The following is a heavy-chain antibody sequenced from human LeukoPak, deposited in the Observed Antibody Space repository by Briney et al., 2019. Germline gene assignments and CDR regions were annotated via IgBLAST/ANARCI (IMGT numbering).Heavy chain of an antibody. CDR3: ARARGGSFEFFDY. CDR2: IYYSGSA. V-gene: IGHV4-31*03. CDR1: GGSISSGGYY. Sequence: KPSETLSLTCTVSGGSISSGGYYWSWIRQHPGKGLEWIGYIYYSGSAYYNPSLKSRLTISVDTSKNQFSLKMSSVTAADTAVYYCARARGGSFEFFDYWGQGTLVTVSS. D-gene: IGHD2-15*01. J-gene: IGHJ4*02.